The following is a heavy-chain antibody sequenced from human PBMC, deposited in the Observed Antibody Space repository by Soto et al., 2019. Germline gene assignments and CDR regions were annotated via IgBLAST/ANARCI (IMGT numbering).Heavy chain of an antibody. J-gene: IGHJ5*02. CDR2: INEDGSEK. D-gene: IGHD1-26*01. Sequence: EVQLVESGGGLVQPGGSLRLSCAASGFTFSTSWLSWVRQAPGKGLEWVANINEDGSEKFYVDSVKGRFTISRDNATNCLALQMNSLRAEDTALYYCATDVGVTWGEGILVTVSS. CDR3: ATDVGVT. V-gene: IGHV3-7*01. CDR1: GFTFSTSW.